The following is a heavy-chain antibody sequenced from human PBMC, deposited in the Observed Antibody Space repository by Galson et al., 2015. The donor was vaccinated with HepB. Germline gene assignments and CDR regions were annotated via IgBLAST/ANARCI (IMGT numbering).Heavy chain of an antibody. CDR3: AKDRGTGTTWWFFDL. CDR1: GFTFSNYA. Sequence: SLRLSCAASGFTFSNYAMTWVRQAPGKGLEWVSHISASGGNTYYADSVKGRFSISRDNSKNTLYLQMNNLRAEDTAIYYCAKDRGTGTTWWFFDLWGRGTLVTVSS. V-gene: IGHV3-23*01. D-gene: IGHD1-1*01. CDR2: ISASGGNT. J-gene: IGHJ2*01.